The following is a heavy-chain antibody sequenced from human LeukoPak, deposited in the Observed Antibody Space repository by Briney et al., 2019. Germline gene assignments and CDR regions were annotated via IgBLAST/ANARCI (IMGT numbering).Heavy chain of an antibody. CDR1: GFTFDDYA. CDR3: AKDKGTVTTHAFDI. CDR2: ISWNSGSI. Sequence: GGSLRLSCAASGFTFDDYAMHWVRQAPGKGLEWVSGISWNSGSIGYADSVKGRFTISRDNAKNSLYLQMNSLRAEDTALYYCAKDKGTVTTHAFDIWGQGTMVTVSS. V-gene: IGHV3-9*01. D-gene: IGHD4-11*01. J-gene: IGHJ3*02.